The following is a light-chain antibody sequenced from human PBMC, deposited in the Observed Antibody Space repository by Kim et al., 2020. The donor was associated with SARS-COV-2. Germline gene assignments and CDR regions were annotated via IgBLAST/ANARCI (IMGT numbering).Light chain of an antibody. CDR3: HQYSSSLGT. CDR2: GTS. V-gene: IGKV3-20*01. CDR1: SSIY. J-gene: IGKJ2*02. Sequence: SSIYLAWYQQKLGQAPRLLVYGTSTRATGIPDRFSGSGSGTDFTLTISRLEPEDFAVYYCHQYSSSLGTFGQGTKLEI.